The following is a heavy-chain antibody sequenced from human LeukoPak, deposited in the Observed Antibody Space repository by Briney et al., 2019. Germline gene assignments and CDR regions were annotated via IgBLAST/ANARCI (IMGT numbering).Heavy chain of an antibody. J-gene: IGHJ4*02. V-gene: IGHV4-39*01. CDR3: ARFDYYDSSGYYAYYFDY. CDR1: GGSISSSSYY. CDR2: IYYSGST. D-gene: IGHD3-22*01. Sequence: SETLSLTCTVSGGSISSSSYYWGWIRQPPGKGLEWIGSIYYSGSTYYNPSLKSRVTISVDTSENQFSLKLSSVTAADTAVYYCARFDYYDSSGYYAYYFDYWGQGTLVTVSS.